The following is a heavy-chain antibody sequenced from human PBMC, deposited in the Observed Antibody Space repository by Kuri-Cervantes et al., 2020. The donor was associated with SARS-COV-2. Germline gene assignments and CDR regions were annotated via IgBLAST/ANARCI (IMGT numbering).Heavy chain of an antibody. CDR1: GGTFSSYA. J-gene: IGHJ4*02. Sequence: ASVKVSCKASGGTFSSYAIIWVRQAPGQGLEWMGWINPNSGGTNYAQKFQGRVTMTRDTSISTAYMELSRLRSDDPAVYYCARGWSGYSLDPPHFDYWGQGTLVTVSS. CDR3: ARGWSGYSLDPPHFDY. CDR2: INPNSGGT. V-gene: IGHV1-2*02. D-gene: IGHD3-3*01.